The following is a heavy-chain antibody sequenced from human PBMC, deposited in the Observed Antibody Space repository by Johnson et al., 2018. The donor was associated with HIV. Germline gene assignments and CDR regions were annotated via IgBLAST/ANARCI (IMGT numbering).Heavy chain of an antibody. Sequence: VQLVESGGGLVKPGGSLRLSCAASGFTFSSYAMHWVRQAPGEGLEWVASINQDGSAKRYADSVKGRFTISRDNPENSKYLQMNSLRAEDPAVYFCARWNFAFDVWDQGTMVTLSS. CDR3: ARWNFAFDV. CDR1: GFTFSSYA. J-gene: IGHJ3*01. CDR2: INQDGSAK. V-gene: IGHV3-7*01. D-gene: IGHD1-7*01.